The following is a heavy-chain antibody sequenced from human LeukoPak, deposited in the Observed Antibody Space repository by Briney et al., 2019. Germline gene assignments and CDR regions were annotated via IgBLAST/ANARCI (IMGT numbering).Heavy chain of an antibody. D-gene: IGHD6-13*01. CDR1: GYSFTSYW. V-gene: IGHV5-51*01. J-gene: IGHJ4*02. Sequence: GESLKISCKGFGYSFTSYWIGWVRQMPGKGLEWMRIIYPDDSDTRYSPSFQGQVTIPADKSISTAYLQWSSLKASDSAMYYCARPGLVAAAGPFTYWGQGTLVTVSS. CDR3: ARPGLVAAAGPFTY. CDR2: IYPDDSDT.